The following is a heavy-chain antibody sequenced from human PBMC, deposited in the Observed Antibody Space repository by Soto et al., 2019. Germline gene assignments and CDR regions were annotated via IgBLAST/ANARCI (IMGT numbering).Heavy chain of an antibody. J-gene: IGHJ3*02. CDR1: GYTFISYD. V-gene: IGHV1-46*01. D-gene: IGHD1-1*01. CDR3: ARVVTGSKENYAFDM. Sequence: GSSVKVSCKASGYTFISYDMHWVRQAPGQGLEWMGIINPIGVTTIYAQKFQGRITMTRDTSTSTVYMEVSSLRSEDTAVYYCARVVTGSKENYAFDMWGQGTMVTVSS. CDR2: INPIGVTT.